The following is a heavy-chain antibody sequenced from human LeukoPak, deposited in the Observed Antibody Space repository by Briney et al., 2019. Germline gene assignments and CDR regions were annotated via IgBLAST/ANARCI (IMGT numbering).Heavy chain of an antibody. D-gene: IGHD4-17*01. V-gene: IGHV5-51*01. CDR1: GYSFTSYW. CDR2: IYPGDSDT. J-gene: IGHJ4*02. CDR3: AGTRTDYGDRLDY. Sequence: GESLKISCKGSGYSFTSYWIGWVRQMPGKGLEWMGIIYPGDSDTRYSPSFQGQVTISADKSISTAYLQWSSLKASDTAMYYCAGTRTDYGDRLDYWGQGTLVTVSS.